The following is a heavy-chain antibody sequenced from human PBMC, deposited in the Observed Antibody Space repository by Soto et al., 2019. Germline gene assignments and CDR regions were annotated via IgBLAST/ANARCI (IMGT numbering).Heavy chain of an antibody. V-gene: IGHV5-51*01. D-gene: IGHD3-16*01. Sequence: RGESLKISCKGSGYSFTSYWIGWVRQMPGKGLEWMGIIYPGDSDTRYSPSFQGQVTISADKSISTAYLQWSSLKASDTAMYYCARRSVWGRNYYYYGMDVWGQGTTVTASS. CDR3: ARRSVWGRNYYYYGMDV. CDR1: GYSFTSYW. J-gene: IGHJ6*02. CDR2: IYPGDSDT.